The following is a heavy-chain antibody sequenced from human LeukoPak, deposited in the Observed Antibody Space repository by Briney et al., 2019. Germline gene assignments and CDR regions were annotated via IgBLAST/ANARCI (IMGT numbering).Heavy chain of an antibody. CDR2: IYYSGST. Sequence: SETLSLTCTVSAGSISSYYWSWIRQPPGKGLEWIGYIYYSGSTNYNPSLKSRVTISVDTSKNQFSLKLSSVTAADTAVYYCARGPLGAPAGNWFDPWGQGTLVTVSS. D-gene: IGHD1-26*01. J-gene: IGHJ5*02. V-gene: IGHV4-59*01. CDR1: AGSISSYY. CDR3: ARGPLGAPAGNWFDP.